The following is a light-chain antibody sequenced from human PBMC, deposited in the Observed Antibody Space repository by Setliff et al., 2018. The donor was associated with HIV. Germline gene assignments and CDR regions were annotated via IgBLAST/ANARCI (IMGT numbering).Light chain of an antibody. CDR3: SSYTSIYTYV. CDR2: EVS. CDR1: SSDVGGYNY. J-gene: IGLJ1*01. V-gene: IGLV2-14*01. Sequence: QSALTQPASVSGSPGQSITMSCTGTSSDVGGYNYVSWYQQHPGKSPKLIIYEVSNRHSGVSNRFSGSKSGNTASLTISGLQAEDEADYYCSSYTSIYTYVFGTGTKVTVL.